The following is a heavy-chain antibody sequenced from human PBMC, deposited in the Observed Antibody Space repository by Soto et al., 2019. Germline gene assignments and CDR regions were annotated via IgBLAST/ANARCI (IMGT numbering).Heavy chain of an antibody. CDR3: ARVGGCSSSSCYAKYQYF. Sequence: ASVKVSCKASGYTFTNYDINWVRQATGQGPEYMGWMNANNGKIKYVQKFQGRVTITRDTSASTAYMELRSLTSEDTAVYYCARVGGCSSSSCYAKYQYFWGQGTPVTVSS. J-gene: IGHJ4*02. CDR1: GYTFTNYD. D-gene: IGHD2-2*01. CDR2: MNANNGKI. V-gene: IGHV1-8*01.